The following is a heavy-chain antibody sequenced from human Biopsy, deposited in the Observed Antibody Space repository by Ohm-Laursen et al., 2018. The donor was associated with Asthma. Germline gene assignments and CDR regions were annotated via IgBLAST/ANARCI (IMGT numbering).Heavy chain of an antibody. J-gene: IGHJ4*02. D-gene: IGHD4-17*01. CDR3: ASDFPKDYVRYNFQF. CDR1: GGTFSNFA. Sequence: SSVKVYCKAPGGTFSNFAISWVRQAPGQGLEWLGGIMTVFGTTNYAQRFQGRVTMTEDTSTDTAYMELSSLSSDDTAVYYCASDFPKDYVRYNFQFWGQGTLVTVSS. CDR2: IMTVFGTT. V-gene: IGHV1-69*06.